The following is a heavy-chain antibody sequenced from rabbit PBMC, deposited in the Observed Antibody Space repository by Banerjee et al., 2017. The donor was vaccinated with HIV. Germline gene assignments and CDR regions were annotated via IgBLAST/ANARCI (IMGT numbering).Heavy chain of an antibody. CDR3: ARDGDDDYGDYRFNL. Sequence: QSLEESGGDLVKPGASLTLTCTASGFDFNGFYMNWVRQAPGKGLEWIGYIDPVFGSTYYASWVNGRFTISSHNAQNTLYLQLNSLTAADTATYFCARDGDDDYGDYRFNLWGPKAPSSPS. CDR1: GFDFNGFY. CDR2: IDPVFGST. D-gene: IGHD2-1*01. V-gene: IGHV1S7*01. J-gene: IGHJ4*01.